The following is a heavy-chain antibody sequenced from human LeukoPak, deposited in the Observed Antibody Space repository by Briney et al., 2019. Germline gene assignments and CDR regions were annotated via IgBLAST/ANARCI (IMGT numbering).Heavy chain of an antibody. Sequence: GGSLRPSCAASGFTFSAYWMSWVRQAPGKGLEWVANLKQDGSEKYYVDSVKGRFTISRDNAKNSLYLQMNSLRGEDTAVYYCARDDGFYSASGIYQNYFDHWGQGIPVTVSP. CDR3: ARDDGFYSASGIYQNYFDH. V-gene: IGHV3-7*01. D-gene: IGHD3-10*01. CDR1: GFTFSAYW. CDR2: LKQDGSEK. J-gene: IGHJ4*02.